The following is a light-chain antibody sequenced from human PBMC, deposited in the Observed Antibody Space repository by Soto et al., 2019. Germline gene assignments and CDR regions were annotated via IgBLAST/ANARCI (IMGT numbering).Light chain of an antibody. V-gene: IGLV1-44*01. Sequence: QSVLTQPPSASGTPGQRVTISCSGSSSNIGSNTVNWYQQRPGTAPKLLIYSNNQRPSGVPDRFSGSKSGTSASLAISGLQSEDEADYYCAAWDDSLNGYVFGTGTKVT. CDR2: SNN. CDR3: AAWDDSLNGYV. CDR1: SSNIGSNT. J-gene: IGLJ1*01.